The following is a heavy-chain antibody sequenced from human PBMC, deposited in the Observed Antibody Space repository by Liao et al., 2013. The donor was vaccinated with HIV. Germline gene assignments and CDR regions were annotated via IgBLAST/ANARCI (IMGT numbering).Heavy chain of an antibody. CDR1: GGSISSGSYY. Sequence: HVQLQESGPGLVKPSQTLSLTCTVSGGSISSGSYYWNWIRQPAGKGLEWIGRIFASGSSNYNPSLKSRVTISLDTSKNQFSLKLSSVTAADTAVYYCGIATRPIFVLHWGQGTLVTVSS. J-gene: IGHJ1*01. CDR2: IFASGSS. CDR3: GIATRPIFVLH. D-gene: IGHD6-6*01. V-gene: IGHV4-61*02.